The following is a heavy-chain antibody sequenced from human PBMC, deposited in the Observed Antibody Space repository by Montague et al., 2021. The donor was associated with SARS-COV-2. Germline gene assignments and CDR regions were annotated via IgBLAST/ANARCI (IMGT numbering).Heavy chain of an antibody. CDR2: ICHGGSS. J-gene: IGHJ4*02. D-gene: IGHD5-12*01. Sequence: SETLSLTCTVSGYSISSGYCWGWIRQPPGKGLEWIGSICHGGSSPNNPSFKTRVAMSLDTSKNQFSLKLSSVTAADTAVYYCARGSLYSGIDPNYFDYWGQGTLVAVS. V-gene: IGHV4-38-2*02. CDR1: GYSISSGYC. CDR3: ARGSLYSGIDPNYFDY.